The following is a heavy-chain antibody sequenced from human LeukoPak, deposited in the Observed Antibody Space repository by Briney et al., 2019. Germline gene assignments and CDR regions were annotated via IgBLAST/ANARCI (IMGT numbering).Heavy chain of an antibody. V-gene: IGHV4-61*01. Sequence: SETLSLTCTVSGDPVSRGSYYWSWIRQPPGKELEWIGYVYHTGSTNYNPSLKSRVTISVDTSKNEFSLKMTSVTAADTAVYYCARGFASGWYSRYDPWGQGTLVTVSS. CDR2: VYHTGST. CDR3: ARGFASGWYSRYDP. D-gene: IGHD6-19*01. J-gene: IGHJ5*02. CDR1: GDPVSRGSYY.